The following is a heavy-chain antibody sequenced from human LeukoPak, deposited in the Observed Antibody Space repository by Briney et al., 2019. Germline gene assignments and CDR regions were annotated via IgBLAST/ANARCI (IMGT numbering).Heavy chain of an antibody. J-gene: IGHJ2*01. Sequence: ASETLSLTCTVSGGSISSSSYYWGWIRQPPGKGLEWIGSIYYSGSTYYNPSLKSRVTISVDTSKNQFSLKLSSVTAADTAVYYCAKPLRGSSWYWYFDLWGRGTLVTVSS. CDR1: GGSISSSSYY. CDR2: IYYSGST. CDR3: AKPLRGSSWYWYFDL. V-gene: IGHV4-39*01. D-gene: IGHD6-13*01.